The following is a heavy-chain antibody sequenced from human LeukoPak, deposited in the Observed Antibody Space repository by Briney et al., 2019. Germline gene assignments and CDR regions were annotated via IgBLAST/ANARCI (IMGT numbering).Heavy chain of an antibody. CDR3: ARSPTVYARYFDY. CDR2: IIPIFGTA. D-gene: IGHD2-8*01. V-gene: IGHV1-69*05. Sequence: SVKVSCKASGGTFSSYAISWVRQAPGQGLEWMEGIIPIFGTANYAQKFQDRVTITTDESTSTAYMELSSLRSEDTAVYYCARSPTVYARYFDYWGQGTLVTVSS. CDR1: GGTFSSYA. J-gene: IGHJ4*02.